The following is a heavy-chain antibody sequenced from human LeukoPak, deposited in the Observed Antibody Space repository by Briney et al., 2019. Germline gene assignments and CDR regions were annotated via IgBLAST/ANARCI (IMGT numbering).Heavy chain of an antibody. CDR1: GYTFTSYY. Sequence: ASVKVSSKASGYTFTSYYMHWVRQAPGQGLEWMGIINPSGGSTSYAQKFQGRVTMTRDTSTSTVYMELCSLRSEDTAVYYCARSHYDFWSGYSLVDYYYYGMDVWGQGTTVTVSS. CDR3: ARSHYDFWSGYSLVDYYYYGMDV. J-gene: IGHJ6*02. CDR2: INPSGGST. D-gene: IGHD3-3*01. V-gene: IGHV1-46*01.